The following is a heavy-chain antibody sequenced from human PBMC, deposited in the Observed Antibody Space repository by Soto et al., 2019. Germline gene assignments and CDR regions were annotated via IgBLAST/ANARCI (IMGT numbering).Heavy chain of an antibody. CDR3: AKDLPYGGLGDAFDI. D-gene: IGHD4-17*01. Sequence: GGSLRLSCAASGFTFSSYWMSWVSQAPGKGLEWVANIKQDGSEKYYVDSVRGRFTISRDNAKNSLYLQMNSLRAEDTAVYYCAKDLPYGGLGDAFDIWGQGTMVTVSS. CDR2: IKQDGSEK. V-gene: IGHV3-7*03. CDR1: GFTFSSYW. J-gene: IGHJ3*02.